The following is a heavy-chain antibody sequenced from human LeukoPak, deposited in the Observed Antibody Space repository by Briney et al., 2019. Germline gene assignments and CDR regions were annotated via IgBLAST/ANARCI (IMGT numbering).Heavy chain of an antibody. Sequence: ASVKVSCKASGGTFSSYAISWVRQAPGQRLEWMGGIIPIFGTANYAQKFQGRVTITTDESTSTAYMELSSLRSEDTAVSYCARLMSYYDSSPFDCWGQGTLVTVSS. CDR3: ARLMSYYDSSPFDC. CDR1: GGTFSSYA. D-gene: IGHD3-22*01. J-gene: IGHJ4*02. CDR2: IIPIFGTA. V-gene: IGHV1-69*05.